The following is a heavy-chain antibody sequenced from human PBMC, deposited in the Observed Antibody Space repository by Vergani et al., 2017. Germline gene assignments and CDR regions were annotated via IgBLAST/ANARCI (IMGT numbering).Heavy chain of an antibody. CDR3: ARDPSPGRSAADNFNY. CDR2: ISVSTI. D-gene: IGHD6-13*01. Sequence: QVELVESGGGLVKPGGSLRLSCAASGFTFSDYYMNWIRQAPGKGLEWVSYISVSTIYYADSVKGRFTISRDNAKNSLYLQMNSLRADDTAVYYCARDPSPGRSAADNFNYWGQGTLVTFSS. CDR1: GFTFSDYY. V-gene: IGHV3-11*04. J-gene: IGHJ4*02.